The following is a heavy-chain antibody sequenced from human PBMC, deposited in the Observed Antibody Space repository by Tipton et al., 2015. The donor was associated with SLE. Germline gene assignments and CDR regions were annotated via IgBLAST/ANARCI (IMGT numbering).Heavy chain of an antibody. J-gene: IGHJ4*02. D-gene: IGHD3-3*01. V-gene: IGHV3-7*01. CDR1: GFSFNTYF. Sequence: GSLRLSCRASGFSFNTYFMNWFRHAPGKGLEWVANIHEEGTEKNYLDSVEGRFTIYRDNAKNSLYLQMSSLREDDTAVYYCANDLPGERDFDYWGQGTLVTVSS. CDR2: IHEEGTEK. CDR3: ANDLPGERDFDY.